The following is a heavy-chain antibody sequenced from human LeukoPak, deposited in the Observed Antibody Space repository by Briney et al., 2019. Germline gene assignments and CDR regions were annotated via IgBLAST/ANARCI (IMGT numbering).Heavy chain of an antibody. J-gene: IGHJ4*02. V-gene: IGHV3-30*04. D-gene: IGHD1-14*01. Sequence: GGSLRLSCAASGFTFSSYAMHWVRQAPGEGLEWVAVISYDGSSKYYADSVKGRFTISRDNSKNTLYLQMNSLRAEDTAVYYWARGRPNSRRSPFDYWGQGTLVTVSS. CDR3: ARGRPNSRRSPFDY. CDR2: ISYDGSSK. CDR1: GFTFSSYA.